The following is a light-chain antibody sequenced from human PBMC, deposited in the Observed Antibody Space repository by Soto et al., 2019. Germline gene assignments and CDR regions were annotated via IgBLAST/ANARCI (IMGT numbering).Light chain of an antibody. Sequence: QTVVTQAPSFSVSPGGTVTLTCGLSSGSVSTSYYPSWYQQTPGQAPRTLIYSTNTRSSGVPDRFSGSILGNKGALTIRGAQADDESDYYCVLYMGSGMGVFGGGTKRTVL. CDR1: SGSVSTSYY. CDR3: VLYMGSGMGV. J-gene: IGLJ2*01. CDR2: STN. V-gene: IGLV8-61*01.